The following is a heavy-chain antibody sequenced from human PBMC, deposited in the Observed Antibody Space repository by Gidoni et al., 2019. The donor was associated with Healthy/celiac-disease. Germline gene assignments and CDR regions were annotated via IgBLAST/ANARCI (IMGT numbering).Heavy chain of an antibody. CDR1: GFTVSSNY. CDR3: ARAPYGDYFDY. J-gene: IGHJ4*02. Sequence: VQLVETGGGLIQPGGSLRLSCAASGFTVSSNYMGWVRQAPGKGLEWVSVIYSGGSTYYADSVKGRFTISRDNSKNTLYLQMNSLRAEDTAVYYCARAPYGDYFDYWGQGTLVTVSS. CDR2: IYSGGST. V-gene: IGHV3-53*02. D-gene: IGHD4-17*01.